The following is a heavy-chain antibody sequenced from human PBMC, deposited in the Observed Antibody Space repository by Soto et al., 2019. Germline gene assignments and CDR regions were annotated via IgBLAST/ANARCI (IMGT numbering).Heavy chain of an antibody. Sequence: GSLRLSCVASGLTFGSRAMSWVRQAPGEGLQWVSTITDTGGDAKYADSVRGRFVISRDNSKKTLYLQMTSLTAEDSAMYYCARGSTDSYPGSRIFDFWGRGTLVTVSS. D-gene: IGHD3-10*01. J-gene: IGHJ4*02. CDR2: ITDTGGDA. CDR3: ARGSTDSYPGSRIFDF. CDR1: GLTFGSRA. V-gene: IGHV3-23*01.